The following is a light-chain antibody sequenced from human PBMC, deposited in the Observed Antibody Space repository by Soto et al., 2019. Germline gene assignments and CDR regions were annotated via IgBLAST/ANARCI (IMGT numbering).Light chain of an antibody. J-gene: IGKJ5*01. CDR1: QTISSY. CDR3: QQSYSTPIT. V-gene: IGKV1-39*01. Sequence: DIQMTQSPSSLSASVGDRVTITCRASQTISSYLNWYQQKPGKATKLLIYVASSLQGGVPSRFSGSGSGTDFTLTIGSLQPDDFATYYCQQSYSTPITVGQGTRLEIK. CDR2: VAS.